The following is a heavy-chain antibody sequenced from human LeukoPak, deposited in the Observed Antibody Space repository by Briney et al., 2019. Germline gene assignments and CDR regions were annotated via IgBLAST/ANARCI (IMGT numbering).Heavy chain of an antibody. V-gene: IGHV1-2*02. CDR1: GYTFTGYY. CDR2: INPNSGGT. Sequence: ASVKASCKASGYTFTGYYMHWVRQAPGQGLEWMGWINPNSGGTNYAQKLQGRVTMTTDTSTSTAYMELRSLRSDDTAVYYCARGATYYYGSGSYYPFDYWGQGTLVTVSS. D-gene: IGHD3-10*01. CDR3: ARGATYYYGSGSYYPFDY. J-gene: IGHJ4*02.